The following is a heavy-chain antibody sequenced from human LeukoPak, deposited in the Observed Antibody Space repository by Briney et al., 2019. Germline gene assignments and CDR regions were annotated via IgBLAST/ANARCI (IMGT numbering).Heavy chain of an antibody. D-gene: IGHD6-19*01. Sequence: EPGGSLRLSCAASGFTFSSYAMNWVRQAPGKGLEWVSGISGSGGSTYFADSVKGRFTISRHNSKNTLYLQMNSLRVEDTATYYCANSRGAVAGAPDYWGQGTLVTVSS. CDR2: ISGSGGST. CDR3: ANSRGAVAGAPDY. J-gene: IGHJ4*02. CDR1: GFTFSSYA. V-gene: IGHV3-23*01.